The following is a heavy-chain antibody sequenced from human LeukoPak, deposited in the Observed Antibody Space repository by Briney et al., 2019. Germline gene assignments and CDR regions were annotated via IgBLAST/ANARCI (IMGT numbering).Heavy chain of an antibody. D-gene: IGHD3-10*01. CDR1: GYTFTNYD. CDR3: ASPTGSIGELLAPFDY. CDR2: INPSGGST. V-gene: IGHV1-46*01. Sequence: ASVKVSCKASGYTFTNYDINWVRQATGQGLEWMGLINPSGGSTSYAEKFQGRVIMTRDMSTTTDYMELSSLRSEDTAVYYCASPTGSIGELLAPFDYWGQGTLVTVSS. J-gene: IGHJ4*02.